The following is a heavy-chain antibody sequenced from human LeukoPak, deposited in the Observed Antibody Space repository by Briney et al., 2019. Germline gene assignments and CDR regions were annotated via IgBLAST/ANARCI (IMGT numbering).Heavy chain of an antibody. D-gene: IGHD5-12*01. J-gene: IGHJ6*02. Sequence: GASVKVSCKASGYTFTDYYTHWVRQAPGQGLEWMGWINPNSGDTESAQKFQGRVTMTGDTSISTAYMELTRLRSDDTAVYYCASTYSGSYYYYGMDVWGQGTTVTVSS. CDR2: INPNSGDT. CDR1: GYTFTDYY. CDR3: ASTYSGSYYYYGMDV. V-gene: IGHV1-2*02.